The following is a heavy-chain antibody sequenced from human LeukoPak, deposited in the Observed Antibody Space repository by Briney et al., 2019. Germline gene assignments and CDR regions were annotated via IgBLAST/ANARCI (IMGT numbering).Heavy chain of an antibody. CDR1: GFTFSSYS. D-gene: IGHD3-10*01. V-gene: IGHV3-21*01. J-gene: IGHJ4*02. CDR3: ARDLVTMVRGVYKPYYFDY. CDR2: ISSSSSYI. Sequence: PGGSLRLSCAASGFTFSSYSMNWVRQAPGKGLEWVSSISSSSSYIYYADSVKGRFTISRDNAKNSLYLQMNSLRAEDTAVYYCARDLVTMVRGVYKPYYFDYWGQGTLVTVSS.